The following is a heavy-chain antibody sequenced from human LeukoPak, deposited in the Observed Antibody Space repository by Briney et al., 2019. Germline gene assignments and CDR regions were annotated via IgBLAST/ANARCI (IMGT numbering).Heavy chain of an antibody. CDR2: TRYDGSNK. CDR1: GFTFSSYG. J-gene: IGHJ5*02. CDR3: AKDNGDQLLTSPYNWFDP. V-gene: IGHV3-30*02. D-gene: IGHD2-2*01. Sequence: GGSLRLSCAASGFTFSSYGMHWVRQAPGKGLEWVAFTRYDGSNKYYADSVKGRFTISRDNSKNTLYLQMNSLRAEDTAVYYCAKDNGDQLLTSPYNWFDPWGQGTLVTVSS.